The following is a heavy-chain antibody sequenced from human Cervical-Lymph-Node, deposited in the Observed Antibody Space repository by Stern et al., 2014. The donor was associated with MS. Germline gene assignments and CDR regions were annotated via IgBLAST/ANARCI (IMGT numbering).Heavy chain of an antibody. CDR2: ILHDGSNE. J-gene: IGHJ4*02. Sequence: DQLVESGGGVVQPGRSLRLSCAASGFNFISYSMYCVRQAPGKGLEWAAVILHDGSNEYYADSVKGRFTISRDNSKNTVSLQMNSLRVEDTAVYYCAREPYNYDGDGYLDHWGQGTLVTVSS. CDR1: GFNFISYS. CDR3: AREPYNYDGDGYLDH. V-gene: IGHV3-30-3*01. D-gene: IGHD3-22*01.